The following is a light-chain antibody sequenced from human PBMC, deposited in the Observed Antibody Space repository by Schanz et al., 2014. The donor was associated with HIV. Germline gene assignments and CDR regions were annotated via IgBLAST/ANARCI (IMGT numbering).Light chain of an antibody. CDR2: DDH. V-gene: IGLV1-51*01. CDR1: ALNIGHSS. CDR3: GVWDSSLSAWV. J-gene: IGLJ3*02. Sequence: QSVLTQPPSVSGAPGQRVTISCTGSALNIGHSSVSWYQQFPGTAPKLLIYDDHERPSEIPDRISGSKTGTSATLAINGLQTGDEGDYFCGVWDSSLSAWVFGGGTKLTVL.